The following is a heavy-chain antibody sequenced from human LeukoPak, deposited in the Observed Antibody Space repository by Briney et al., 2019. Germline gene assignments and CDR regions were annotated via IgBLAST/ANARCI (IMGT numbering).Heavy chain of an antibody. D-gene: IGHD3/OR15-3a*01. V-gene: IGHV3-7*01. CDR3: ARGPPMIFGVASHWAY. CDR1: GFTFTTYW. CDR2: IKHDGSEI. J-gene: IGHJ4*02. Sequence: PGGSLRLSCAASGFTFTTYWMNWVRQAPGKGLEWVANIKHDGSEIYYVGSVKGRFTISRDNAKNSLYLQMNSLRAEDTALYYCARGPPMIFGVASHWAYWGQGTLVTVSS.